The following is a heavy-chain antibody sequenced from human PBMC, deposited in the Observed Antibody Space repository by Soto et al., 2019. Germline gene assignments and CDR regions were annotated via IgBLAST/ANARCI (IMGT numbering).Heavy chain of an antibody. CDR2: ISSSSSTI. J-gene: IGHJ6*02. CDR1: GFTFSSYI. V-gene: IGHV3-48*02. CDR3: VRDRPIPGDYGRFDYYYGMDV. Sequence: GGSLRLSCAASGFTFSSYIMNWVRQAPGKGLEWVSYISSSSSTIYYADSVKGRFTISRDNAKNSLYLQMNSLRDEDTAVYYCVRDRPIPGDYGRFDYYYGMDVWGQGTTV. D-gene: IGHD4-17*01.